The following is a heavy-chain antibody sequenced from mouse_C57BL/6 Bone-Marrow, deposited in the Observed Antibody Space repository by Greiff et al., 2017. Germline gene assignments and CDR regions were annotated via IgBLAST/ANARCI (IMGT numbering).Heavy chain of an antibody. CDR3: TTLPYYYGSSYPYWYFDV. J-gene: IGHJ1*03. CDR1: GFNIKDDY. V-gene: IGHV14-4*01. CDR2: IDPENGDT. Sequence: EVKLVESGAELVRPGASVKLSCTASGFNIKDDYMHWVKQRPEQGLEWIGWIDPENGDTEYASKFQGKATITADTSSNTAYLQLSSLTSEDTAVYYGTTLPYYYGSSYPYWYFDVWGTGTTVTVSS. D-gene: IGHD1-1*01.